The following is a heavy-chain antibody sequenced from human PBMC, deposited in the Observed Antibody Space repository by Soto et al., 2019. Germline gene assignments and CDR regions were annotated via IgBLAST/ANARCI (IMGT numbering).Heavy chain of an antibody. J-gene: IGHJ3*02. CDR2: IIPILGIA. CDR1: GGTFSSYT. D-gene: IGHD3-9*01. CDR3: AREETSYDVLGAFDI. V-gene: IGHV1-69*08. Sequence: QVQLVQSGAEVKKPGSSVKVSCKASGGTFSSYTISWVRQAPGQGLEWMGRIIPILGIANYAKKFQGRVTITAHKTTSTAYLELGSLRSEDTAVYYCAREETSYDVLGAFDIWGQGTMVTVSS.